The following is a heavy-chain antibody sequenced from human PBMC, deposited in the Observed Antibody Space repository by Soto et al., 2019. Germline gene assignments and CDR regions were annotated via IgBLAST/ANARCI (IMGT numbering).Heavy chain of an antibody. Sequence: GGSLRLSCAASGFTFSEYAMTWVRQAPGKGLEWVSVIGGAGSNICYADSVKGRFTVSRDNAKNSLYLQMNSLRAEDTALYYCAKVTGHSSGWQDYWGQATLVTVSS. CDR2: IGGAGSNI. CDR3: AKVTGHSSGWQDY. D-gene: IGHD6-19*01. J-gene: IGHJ4*02. CDR1: GFTFSEYA. V-gene: IGHV3-9*01.